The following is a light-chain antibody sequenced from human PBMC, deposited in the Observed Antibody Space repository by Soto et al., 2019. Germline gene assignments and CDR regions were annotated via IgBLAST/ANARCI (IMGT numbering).Light chain of an antibody. V-gene: IGLV1-47*02. CDR1: GSNIGSHD. Sequence: SVLTQPPSASGTPGQRVTISCSGSGSNIGSHDVYWYQHLPGTAPKVLIYRNDQRPSGVPDRFSASRSGTSASLAISGLRSEDEAHYYCLAWDDSLSGRVFGGGTKLTVL. J-gene: IGLJ3*02. CDR2: RND. CDR3: LAWDDSLSGRV.